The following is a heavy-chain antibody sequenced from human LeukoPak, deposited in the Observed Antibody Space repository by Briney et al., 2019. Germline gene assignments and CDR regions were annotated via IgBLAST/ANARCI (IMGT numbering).Heavy chain of an antibody. V-gene: IGHV1-69*04. Sequence: GASVKVSCKASGGTFSSYAISWVRQAPGQGLEWMGRIIPILGIANYAQKFQGRVTITADKSTSTAYMELSSLRSEDTAVYYCARDIPPLARPDYYYYGMDVWGQGTTVTVSS. CDR2: IIPILGIA. J-gene: IGHJ6*02. CDR3: ARDIPPLARPDYYYYGMDV. D-gene: IGHD6-6*01. CDR1: GGTFSSYA.